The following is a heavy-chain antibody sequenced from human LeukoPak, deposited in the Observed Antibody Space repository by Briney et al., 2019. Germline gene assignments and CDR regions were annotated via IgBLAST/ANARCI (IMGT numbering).Heavy chain of an antibody. Sequence: GGSLRLSCAATGFTFSTYSMKWVRQAPGKGLEWVSYISDSSAMYYADSVRGRFTISRDNARNSLYLQMSSLRAEDTAVYYCARAEASDAVCMDVWGQGTTVIVSS. CDR1: GFTFSTYS. D-gene: IGHD6-19*01. CDR2: ISDSSAM. CDR3: ARAEASDAVCMDV. J-gene: IGHJ6*02. V-gene: IGHV3-48*04.